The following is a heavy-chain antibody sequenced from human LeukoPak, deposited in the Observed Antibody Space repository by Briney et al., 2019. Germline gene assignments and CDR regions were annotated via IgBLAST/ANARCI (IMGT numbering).Heavy chain of an antibody. CDR3: ARVDTGYASSWFGGLCFDY. J-gene: IGHJ4*02. CDR2: IKQDGSEK. Sequence: PGGSLRLSCAASGFTFSRYGMSWVRQAPGKGLEWVANIKQDGSEKYYVDSVKGRFTISRDNAKNSLYLQMNSLRAEDTAVYYCARVDTGYASSWFGGLCFDYWGQGTLITVSS. CDR1: GFTFSRYG. V-gene: IGHV3-7*04. D-gene: IGHD6-13*01.